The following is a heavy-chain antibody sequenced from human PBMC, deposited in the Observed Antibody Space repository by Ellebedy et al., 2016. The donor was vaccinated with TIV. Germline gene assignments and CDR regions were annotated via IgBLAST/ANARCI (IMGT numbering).Heavy chain of an antibody. CDR3: ARTGIAVAGLYYLDY. CDR1: GGSISSYY. V-gene: IGHV4-59*01. CDR2: IYYSVST. D-gene: IGHD6-19*01. Sequence: MPSETLSLTCTVSGGSISSYYWSWIRQPPGKGLEWIGYIYYSVSTTYNPSLKSRVTISVDTSKNHVSLKLSSVTAADTAVYYCARTGIAVAGLYYLDYWGQGTLVTVSS. J-gene: IGHJ4*02.